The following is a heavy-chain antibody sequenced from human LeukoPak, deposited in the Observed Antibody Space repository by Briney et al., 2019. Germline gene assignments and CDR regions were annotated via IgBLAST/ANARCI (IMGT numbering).Heavy chain of an antibody. Sequence: GASVKVSCKASGYTFTSYYIHWVRQAPGQGLEWMGIITPSGGRADYAQKFQGRVTMTKDTSTSTVYMELSSLRSEDTAVYYCASAFGSSGFDPWGQGTLVTVSP. D-gene: IGHD6-19*01. V-gene: IGHV1-46*01. CDR3: ASAFGSSGFDP. J-gene: IGHJ5*02. CDR2: ITPSGGRA. CDR1: GYTFTSYY.